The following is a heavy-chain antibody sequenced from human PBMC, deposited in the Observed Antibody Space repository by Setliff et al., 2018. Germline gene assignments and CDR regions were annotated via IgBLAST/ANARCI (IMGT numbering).Heavy chain of an antibody. V-gene: IGHV4-59*11. CDR1: GGSISSHY. D-gene: IGHD3-3*01. J-gene: IGHJ6*03. CDR2: IYYSGST. Sequence: SETLSLTCTVSGGSISSHYWSWIRQPPGKGLEWIGYIYYSGSTNYNPSLKGRVTISVDTSKNQFSLKLSSVTAADTAVYYCARDAWYYDFWSGYDFDYYYYMDVWGKGTTVTVSS. CDR3: ARDAWYYDFWSGYDFDYYYYMDV.